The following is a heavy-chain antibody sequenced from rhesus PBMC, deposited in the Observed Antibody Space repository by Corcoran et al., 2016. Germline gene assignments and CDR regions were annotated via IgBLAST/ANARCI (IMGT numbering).Heavy chain of an antibody. D-gene: IGHD4-4*01. V-gene: IGHV4-76*01. CDR2: IYGSSGST. J-gene: IGHJ1*01. Sequence: QLQLQESGPGLVKPSETLSVTCAVSGGSISSGYDWSWIRQPPGTGLEWIGYIYGSSGSTNYNPSIKNRVTISKDASKNQFSLKLSSVTAADTAVYYCARGLNYYGSRYFEFWGQGALVTVSS. CDR3: ARGLNYYGSRYFEF. CDR1: GGSISSGYD.